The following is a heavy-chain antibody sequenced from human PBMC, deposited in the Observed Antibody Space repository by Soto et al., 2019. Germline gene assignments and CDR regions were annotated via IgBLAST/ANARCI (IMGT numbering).Heavy chain of an antibody. CDR1: GGSFSDGYY. V-gene: IGHV4-31*03. Sequence: QVQLQESGPGLVEPSQTLSLTCTVSGGSFSDGYYWSWIRQHPGKGLEWIGYIHYSGRTYYNPSLKSRVTISADTSKNQFGLKLSSVTAADTAVYYCARGVAVWGQGTLVTVSS. CDR2: IHYSGRT. CDR3: ARGVAV. J-gene: IGHJ4*02. D-gene: IGHD4-17*01.